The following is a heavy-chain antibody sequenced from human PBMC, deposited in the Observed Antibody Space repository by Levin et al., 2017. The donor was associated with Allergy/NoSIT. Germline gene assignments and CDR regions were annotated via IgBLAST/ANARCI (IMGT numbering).Heavy chain of an antibody. Sequence: GESLKISCAASGFTFSSYSMNWVRQAPGKGLEWVSSISSSSSYIYYADSVKGRFTISRDNAKNSLYLQMNSLRAEDTAVYYCARIGYYYGSGSRDAFDIWGQGTMVTVSS. CDR3: ARIGYYYGSGSRDAFDI. CDR2: ISSSSSYI. J-gene: IGHJ3*02. CDR1: GFTFSSYS. D-gene: IGHD3-10*01. V-gene: IGHV3-21*01.